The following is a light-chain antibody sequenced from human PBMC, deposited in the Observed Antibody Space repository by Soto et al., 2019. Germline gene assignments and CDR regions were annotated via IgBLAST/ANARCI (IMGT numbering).Light chain of an antibody. V-gene: IGLV1-44*01. CDR2: SRN. CDR1: ASIIGINI. CDR3: ETWDDSLTGVV. Sequence: QSVLTQPPSASGTPGQGFTPFCLGSASIIGINIVNWYQQLPGTAPKLLIYSRNQRPSGVPDRFSASKSGTSASLAISGLQSEDEADYYCETWDDSLTGVVFGGGTKLTVL. J-gene: IGLJ3*02.